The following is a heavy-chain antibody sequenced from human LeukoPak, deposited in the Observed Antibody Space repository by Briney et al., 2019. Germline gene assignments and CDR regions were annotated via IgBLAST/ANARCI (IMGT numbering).Heavy chain of an antibody. CDR2: ISYSGTT. V-gene: IGHV4-31*03. J-gene: IGHJ4*02. CDR1: GVSISSVGYY. Sequence: PSETLSLTCTVSGVSISSVGYYWSCIRQLPGMGLEWIGYISYSGTTNYNPSLESRVTFSVDTFKNQFSVKLSSVAAADTAVYYCARDRNSGFDYWGQGTLVTVSS. D-gene: IGHD3-10*01. CDR3: ARDRNSGFDY.